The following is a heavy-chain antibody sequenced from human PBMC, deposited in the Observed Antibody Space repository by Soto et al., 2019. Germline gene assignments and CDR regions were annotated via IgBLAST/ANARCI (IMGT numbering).Heavy chain of an antibody. V-gene: IGHV3-33*01. CDR1: GFTFSSYG. J-gene: IGHJ3*02. CDR2: IWYDGSNK. D-gene: IGHD2-21*02. Sequence: QVQLVESGGGVVQPGRSLRLSCAASGFTFSSYGMHWVRQAPGKGLEWVAVIWYDGSNKYYADSVKGRFTISRDNSKNTLYLQMNSLRAEDTAVYYCAREKGGPYCGGDCSDSGGAFDICGQGTMVTVSS. CDR3: AREKGGPYCGGDCSDSGGAFDI.